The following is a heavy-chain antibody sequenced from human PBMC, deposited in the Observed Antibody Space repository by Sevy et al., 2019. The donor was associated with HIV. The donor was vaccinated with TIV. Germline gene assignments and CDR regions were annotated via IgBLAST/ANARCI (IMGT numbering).Heavy chain of an antibody. V-gene: IGHV1-2*07. CDR3: ARGMSAYLLPNGMDV. D-gene: IGHD3-3*01. CDR2: INPNRGGT. Sequence: ASVKVSCKAYGYTFSDYYMHWVRQAPGQGLEWMGWINPNRGGTNYAHKFQGRVTMTRDTSISTAYMELSSLRSDDTAIYYCARGMSAYLLPNGMDVWGQGTTVTVSS. J-gene: IGHJ6*02. CDR1: GYTFSDYY.